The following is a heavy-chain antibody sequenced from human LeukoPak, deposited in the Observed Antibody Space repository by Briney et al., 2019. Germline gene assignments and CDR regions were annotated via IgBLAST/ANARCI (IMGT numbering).Heavy chain of an antibody. CDR2: INHSGST. D-gene: IGHD3-10*01. J-gene: IGHJ4*02. CDR1: GGSISTSSYY. V-gene: IGHV4-39*07. CDR3: VSTIYYGSGSSLIDY. Sequence: PSETLSLTCTVSGGSISTSSYYWGWIRQPPGKGLEWIGEINHSGSTNYNPSLKSRVTISVDTSKNQFSLKLSSVTAADTAMYYCVSTIYYGSGSSLIDYWGQGTLVTVSS.